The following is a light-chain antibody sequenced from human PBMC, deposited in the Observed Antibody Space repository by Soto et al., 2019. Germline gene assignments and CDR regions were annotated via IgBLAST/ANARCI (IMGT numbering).Light chain of an antibody. V-gene: IGLV1-51*01. J-gene: IGLJ7*01. CDR3: GTWDSSLSANAV. CDR1: SSNIGSNY. CDR2: DNN. Sequence: QAVVTQPPSVSAAPGQKVTISCSGSSSNIGSNYVSWYQQLPGTAPKLLIYDNNKRPSGIPDRFSGSKSGTSATLGITGLQTGDEADYYCGTWDSSLSANAVFGGGTQLTVL.